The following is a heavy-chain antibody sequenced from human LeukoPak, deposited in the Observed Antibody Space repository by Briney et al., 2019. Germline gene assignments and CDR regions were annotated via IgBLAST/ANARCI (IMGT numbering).Heavy chain of an antibody. CDR3: AKAVYYDTTGAFDY. J-gene: IGHJ4*02. D-gene: IGHD3-22*01. Sequence: PGGSLRLSCEGSAFIFSGHWMNWVRQTPGKGLEWVASIKEDGSERQYVDSVKGRFSISRDNSKNTLYLQMNSLRAEDTAVYYCAKAVYYDTTGAFDYWGQGTLVTVSS. CDR2: IKEDGSER. CDR1: AFIFSGHW. V-gene: IGHV3-7*03.